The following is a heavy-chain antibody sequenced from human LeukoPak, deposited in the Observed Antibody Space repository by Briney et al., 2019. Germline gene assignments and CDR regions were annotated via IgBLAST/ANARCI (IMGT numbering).Heavy chain of an antibody. Sequence: GASVKVSCKASGYTFTSYYMHWVRQAPGQGLEWMGIINPSGGSTSYAQKFQGRVTMTRDTSTSTVYMELSSLRSEDTAVYYCARSPSLGITGTVFDYWGQGTLVTVSS. CDR1: GYTFTSYY. CDR2: INPSGGST. V-gene: IGHV1-46*01. D-gene: IGHD1-20*01. CDR3: ARSPSLGITGTVFDY. J-gene: IGHJ4*02.